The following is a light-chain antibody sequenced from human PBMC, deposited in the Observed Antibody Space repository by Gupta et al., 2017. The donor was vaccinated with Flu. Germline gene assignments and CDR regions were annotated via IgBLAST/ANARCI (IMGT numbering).Light chain of an antibody. CDR3: QQYYTTPIT. J-gene: IGKJ2*01. CDR2: WAS. CDR1: QSVLYSSNYNNY. Sequence: DIVMTKYPACLAVSLGEKATIHCKSSQSVLYSSNYNNYLAWYQQKPGQPLKLLIYWASTRESGVPDRFSGSGSGTDFTLTISSLKPEDVAVYYCQQYYTTPITFGQGTKLEVK. V-gene: IGKV4-1*01.